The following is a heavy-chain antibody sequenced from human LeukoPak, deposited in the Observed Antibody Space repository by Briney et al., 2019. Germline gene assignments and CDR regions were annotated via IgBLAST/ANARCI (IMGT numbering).Heavy chain of an antibody. D-gene: IGHD6-19*01. J-gene: IGHJ3*02. CDR3: ARQIAVAGTGDDAFDI. CDR1: GGSFSGYY. V-gene: IGHV4-34*01. Sequence: SETLSLTCAVYGGSFSGYYWSWIRQPPGKGLEWIGEINHSGSTNYNPSLKSRVTISVDMSKNQFSLKLSSVTAADTAVYYCARQIAVAGTGDDAFDIWGQGTMVTVSS. CDR2: INHSGST.